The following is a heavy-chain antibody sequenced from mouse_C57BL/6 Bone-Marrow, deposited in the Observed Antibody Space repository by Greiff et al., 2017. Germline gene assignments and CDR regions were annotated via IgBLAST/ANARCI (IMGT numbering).Heavy chain of an antibody. D-gene: IGHD2-3*01. CDR1: GYAFTNYL. V-gene: IGHV1-54*01. J-gene: IGHJ3*01. CDR2: INPGSGGT. CDR3: ARWLLRGGTFFAY. Sequence: QVQLKQSGAELVRPGTSVKVSCKASGYAFTNYLIEWVKQRPGQGLEWIGVINPGSGGTNYNEKFKGKATLTAAKSSSTAYLQLSSLTSEDSAVYFCARWLLRGGTFFAYWGQGTLVTVSA.